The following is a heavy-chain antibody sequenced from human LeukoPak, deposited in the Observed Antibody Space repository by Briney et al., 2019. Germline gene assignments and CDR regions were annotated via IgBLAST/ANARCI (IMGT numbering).Heavy chain of an antibody. D-gene: IGHD5-18*01. V-gene: IGHV3-23*01. CDR3: AKGRGYSYGYPFDY. CDR1: GFTFNSYA. Sequence: GGSLRLSCAASGFTFNSYAMSWARQAPGKGLEWVSAISGSGGSTYYAGSVKGRFTISRDNSKNTLYLQMNSLRVEDTAVYYCAKGRGYSYGYPFDYWGQGTLVTVSS. CDR2: ISGSGGST. J-gene: IGHJ4*02.